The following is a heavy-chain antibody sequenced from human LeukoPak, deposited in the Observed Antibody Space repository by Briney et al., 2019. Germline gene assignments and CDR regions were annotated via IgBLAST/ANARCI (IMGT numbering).Heavy chain of an antibody. CDR2: ISGDGGST. Sequence: GGSLRLSCAASGFTFDDYAMRWVRQAPGKGLEWVSLISGDGGSTYYADSVKGRFTISRDNSKNSLYLQMNSLRTEDTALYYCAKEAKNWNYNCFDPWGQGTLVTVSS. CDR3: AKEAKNWNYNCFDP. J-gene: IGHJ5*02. D-gene: IGHD1-7*01. V-gene: IGHV3-43*02. CDR1: GFTFDDYA.